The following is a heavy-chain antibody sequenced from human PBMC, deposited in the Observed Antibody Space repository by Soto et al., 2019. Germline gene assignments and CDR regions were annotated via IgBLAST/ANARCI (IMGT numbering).Heavy chain of an antibody. V-gene: IGHV5-51*01. CDR1: GYSFTSYW. Sequence: PGESLKISCKGSGYSFTSYWIGWVRQMPGKGLEWMGIIYPGDSDTRYSPSFQGQVTISADKSISTAYLQWSSLKASDTAMYYCARHRMVRGAFYYYYGMDVWGQGTTVTVSS. D-gene: IGHD3-10*01. CDR2: IYPGDSDT. J-gene: IGHJ6*02. CDR3: ARHRMVRGAFYYYYGMDV.